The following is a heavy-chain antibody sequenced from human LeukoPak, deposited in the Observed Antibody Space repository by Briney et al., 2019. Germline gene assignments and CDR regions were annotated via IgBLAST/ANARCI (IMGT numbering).Heavy chain of an antibody. CDR1: GNTFTDYY. CDR2: VSPDNGDT. CDR3: ARVRGYG. V-gene: IGHV1-2*02. Sequence: ASVKVSCKASGNTFTDYYMHWVRQAPGQGLEWMGWVSPDNGDTNYAQKFQRRVTMTRDTSIRTVFMELSRLTSDDTAFYYCARVRGYGWGQGTLVTVSS. D-gene: IGHD2-15*01. J-gene: IGHJ4*02.